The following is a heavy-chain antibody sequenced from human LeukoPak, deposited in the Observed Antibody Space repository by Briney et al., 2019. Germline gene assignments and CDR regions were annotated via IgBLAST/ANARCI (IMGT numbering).Heavy chain of an antibody. D-gene: IGHD3-22*01. V-gene: IGHV3-7*03. CDR1: EFTFSSYW. J-gene: IGHJ5*02. CDR2: IKQDGSEK. CDR3: ARDQGKYYDSSGYNWFDP. Sequence: GGSLRLSCVASEFTFSSYWMSWVRQAPGKGLEWVANIKQDGSEKYYVDSVKGRFTISRDNAKNSLYLQMNSLRSEDTAVYYCARDQGKYYDSSGYNWFDPWGQGTLVTVSS.